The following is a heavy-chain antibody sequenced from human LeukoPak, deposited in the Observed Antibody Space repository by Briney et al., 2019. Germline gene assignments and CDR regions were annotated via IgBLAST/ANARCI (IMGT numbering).Heavy chain of an antibody. J-gene: IGHJ4*02. CDR1: GFTFSSYW. Sequence: TGGSLRLSCAASGFTFSSYWMHWVRQAPGKGLVWVSRINSDGSSTSYADSVKGRCTISRDNAKNTLYMQMNSLRAEDTAVYYCARAGTQYYDILTGYYRPYFDYWGQGTLVTVSS. V-gene: IGHV3-74*01. CDR2: INSDGSST. D-gene: IGHD3-9*01. CDR3: ARAGTQYYDILTGYYRPYFDY.